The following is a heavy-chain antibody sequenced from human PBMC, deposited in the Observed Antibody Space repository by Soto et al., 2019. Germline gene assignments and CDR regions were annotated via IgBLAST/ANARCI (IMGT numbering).Heavy chain of an antibody. CDR1: GGSFSGYY. D-gene: IGHD2-2*02. Sequence: PSETLSLTCAVYGGSFSGYYWSWIRQPPGKGLEWIGEINHSGSTNYNPSLKSRVTISVDTSKNQFSLKLSSVTAADTAVYYCARGLRRYCSSTSCYKPSGYYYGMDVRGQGTTVTVSS. J-gene: IGHJ6*02. CDR2: INHSGST. CDR3: ARGLRRYCSSTSCYKPSGYYYGMDV. V-gene: IGHV4-34*01.